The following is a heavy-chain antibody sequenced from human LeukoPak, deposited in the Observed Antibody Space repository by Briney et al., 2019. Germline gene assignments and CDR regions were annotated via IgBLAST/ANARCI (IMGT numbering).Heavy chain of an antibody. D-gene: IGHD3-10*01. V-gene: IGHV1-18*01. CDR3: ARGNYYYGSGCYYVDV. CDR1: GYTFTSYG. J-gene: IGHJ6*03. Sequence: GPSVKVSCKASGYTFTSYGISWVRQAPGQGLEWMGWISAYNGNTNYAQKLQGRATMTTDTSTSTAYMELRSLRSDDTAVYYCARGNYYYGSGCYYVDVWGKGTTVTVSS. CDR2: ISAYNGNT.